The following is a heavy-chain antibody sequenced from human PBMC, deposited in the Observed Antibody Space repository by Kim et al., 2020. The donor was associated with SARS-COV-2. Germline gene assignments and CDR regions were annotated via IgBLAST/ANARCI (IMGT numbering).Heavy chain of an antibody. J-gene: IGHJ4*02. CDR3: AKDPTRAVTTPL. V-gene: IGHV3-30*02. Sequence: FYADTEKGRFSISRANSKNTLYLQINSLRAEDTAVYYYAKDPTRAVTTPLWGQGTLVTVSS. D-gene: IGHD4-17*01.